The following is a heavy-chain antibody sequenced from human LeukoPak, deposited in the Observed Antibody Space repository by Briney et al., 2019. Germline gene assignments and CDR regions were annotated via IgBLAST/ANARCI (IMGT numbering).Heavy chain of an antibody. CDR2: TNPSGGST. CDR3: ARADGIAAAGTFDY. V-gene: IGHV1-46*01. CDR1: GYTFTSYY. D-gene: IGHD6-13*01. Sequence: ASVKVSCKASGYTFTSYYMHWVRQAPGQGLEWMGITNPSGGSTSYAQKFQGRVTMTRDMSTSTVYMELSSLRSEDMAVYYCARADGIAAAGTFDYWGQGTLVTVSS. J-gene: IGHJ4*02.